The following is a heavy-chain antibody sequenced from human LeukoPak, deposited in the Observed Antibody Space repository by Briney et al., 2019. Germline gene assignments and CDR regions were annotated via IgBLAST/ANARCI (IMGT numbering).Heavy chain of an antibody. CDR2: INPSGGST. J-gene: IGHJ5*02. D-gene: IGHD2-21*02. Sequence: GASVKVSCKASGYTFTSYYMHWARQAPGQGLEWMGIINPSGGSTSYAQKFQGRVTMTRDTSTSTVYMELSSLRSEDTAVYYCARDLEGLAYCGGDCYPGNWFDPWGQGTLVTVSS. V-gene: IGHV1-46*01. CDR3: ARDLEGLAYCGGDCYPGNWFDP. CDR1: GYTFTSYY.